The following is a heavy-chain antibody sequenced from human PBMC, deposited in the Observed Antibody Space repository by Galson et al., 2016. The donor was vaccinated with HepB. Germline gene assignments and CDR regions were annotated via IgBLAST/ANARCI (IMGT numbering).Heavy chain of an antibody. CDR1: GDSIRSYY. J-gene: IGHJ5*02. D-gene: IGHD7-27*01. V-gene: IGHV4-59*01. CDR2: IYYSGST. CDR3: ARAGENGWASSRGPFDP. Sequence: SETLSLTCADSGDSIRSYYWTWIRQPPGKGLEWIGYIYYSGSTSYNPSLKSRVTISVATSKNQFSLKLRSVTAADTAVYYCARAGENGWASSRGPFDPWGQGTLVTVSS.